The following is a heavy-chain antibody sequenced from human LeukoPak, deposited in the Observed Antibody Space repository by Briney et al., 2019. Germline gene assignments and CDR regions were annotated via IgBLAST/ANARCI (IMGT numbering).Heavy chain of an antibody. D-gene: IGHD2-15*01. CDR2: INSDGSTT. CDR1: GFTFSSYW. J-gene: IGHJ3*02. CDR3: ARGYCSGGRCYGAFDI. Sequence: PGGSLRLSCAASGFTFSSYWMHWVRQAPGKGLLWVSRINSDGSTTSYADSVKGPFTISRDNAKNTLYLQMNSLRAEDTAVYYCARGYCSGGRCYGAFDIWGQGTMVTVSS. V-gene: IGHV3-74*01.